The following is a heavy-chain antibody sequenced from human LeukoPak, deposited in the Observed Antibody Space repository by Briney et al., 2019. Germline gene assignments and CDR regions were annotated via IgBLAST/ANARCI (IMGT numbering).Heavy chain of an antibody. CDR1: EFIFSSHS. CDR2: ISHTGGPT. J-gene: IGHJ4*02. CDR3: ARDRGYCDSESCYRFFDS. V-gene: IGHV3-48*02. Sequence: GGSLRLSCAASEFIFSSHSMNWVRQAPGKGLEWVAYISHTGGPTDYADSVKGRFTISRDNAKNSVYLQMNSLRDEDTAVYYCARDRGYCDSESCYRFFDSWGQGTLVTVSS. D-gene: IGHD3-16*01.